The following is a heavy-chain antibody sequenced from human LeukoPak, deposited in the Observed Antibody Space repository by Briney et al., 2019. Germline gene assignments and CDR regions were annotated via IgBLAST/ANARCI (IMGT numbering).Heavy chain of an antibody. CDR3: ARKGHILTGSNWFDP. V-gene: IGHV4-30-2*01. CDR2: IYHSGST. Sequence: SETLSLTCAVSGGSISSGGYSWSWIRQPPGKGLEWIGYIYHSGSTYYNPSFKSRVTISVDRSKNQFSLRLSSVTAADTAVYYCARKGHILTGSNWFDPWGQGTLVTVSS. D-gene: IGHD3-9*01. CDR1: GGSISSGGYS. J-gene: IGHJ5*02.